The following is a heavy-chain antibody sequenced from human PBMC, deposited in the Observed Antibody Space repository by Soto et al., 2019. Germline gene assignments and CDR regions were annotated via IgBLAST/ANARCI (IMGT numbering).Heavy chain of an antibody. CDR3: ARDLWGYCGTDCYPLDV. CDR1: GGSISGYY. Sequence: QVQLQESGPGLVKPSETLSLTCTVSGGSISGYYWSWIRQPPGKGLEWIGYMYNTGSTVYNPSFKSRVTISVDTSKNQFSLKLNSVTVADTAVYYCARDLWGYCGTDCYPLDVWGQGTTVTVSS. J-gene: IGHJ6*02. D-gene: IGHD2-21*02. CDR2: MYNTGST. V-gene: IGHV4-59*01.